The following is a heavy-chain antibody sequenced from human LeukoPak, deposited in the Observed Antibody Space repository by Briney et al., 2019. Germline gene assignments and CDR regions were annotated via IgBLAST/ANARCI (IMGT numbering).Heavy chain of an antibody. CDR2: IYSGGDT. D-gene: IGHD5-18*01. CDR1: GFIVSSHY. CDR3: ARSRRGYSYILDY. Sequence: GGSLRLSCAVSGFIVSSHYMSWVRQAPGKGLEWVSVIYSGGDTYYEDSVKGRFTISRDDSRNTLHLQMNSLRAEDTAVYYCARSRRGYSYILDYWGQGTLVTVSS. V-gene: IGHV3-53*01. J-gene: IGHJ4*02.